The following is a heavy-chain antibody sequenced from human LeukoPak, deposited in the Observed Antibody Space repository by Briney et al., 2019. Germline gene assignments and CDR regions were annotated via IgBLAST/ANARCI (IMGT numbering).Heavy chain of an antibody. CDR3: AKASRATLTTVINWFDP. J-gene: IGHJ5*02. D-gene: IGHD4-11*01. CDR1: GFTFTTYA. Sequence: GGSLRLSCAASGFTFTTYAMSWVRQAPGKGLEWVSGLSDSGGSTYYADSVKGRFTISRDNSKNALYLQMNSLRVEVTAVYYCAKASRATLTTVINWFDPWGQGTPVTVSS. V-gene: IGHV3-23*01. CDR2: LSDSGGST.